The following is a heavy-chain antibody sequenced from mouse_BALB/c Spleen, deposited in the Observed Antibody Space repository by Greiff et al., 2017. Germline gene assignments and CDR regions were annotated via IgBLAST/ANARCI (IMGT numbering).Heavy chain of an antibody. D-gene: IGHD1-1*01. CDR2: IWAGGST. Sequence: VQGVESGPGLVAPSQSLSITCTVSGFSLTSYGVHWVRQPPGTGLEWLGVIWAGGSTNYNSALMSRLSISKDNSKSQVFLKMNSLQTDDTAMYYWARAPITTVVAPDDWGQGTTRTVSS. V-gene: IGHV2-9*02. CDR1: GFSLTSYG. CDR3: ARAPITTVVAPDD. J-gene: IGHJ2*01.